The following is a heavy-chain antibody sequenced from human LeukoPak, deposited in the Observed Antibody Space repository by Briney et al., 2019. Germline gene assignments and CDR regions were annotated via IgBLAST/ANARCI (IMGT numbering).Heavy chain of an antibody. Sequence: GASVKVSCKTSGYTFTSYHINWVRQATGQGLEWMGWMNPYSGDRSYAQNFQGRVSITSDASIGTAYMELSSLRSDDTAVYFCARTTSLTASGYDYWGQGTLVTVSS. J-gene: IGHJ4*02. CDR1: GYTFTSYH. D-gene: IGHD4-17*01. CDR2: MNPYSGDR. V-gene: IGHV1-8*03. CDR3: ARTTSLTASGYDY.